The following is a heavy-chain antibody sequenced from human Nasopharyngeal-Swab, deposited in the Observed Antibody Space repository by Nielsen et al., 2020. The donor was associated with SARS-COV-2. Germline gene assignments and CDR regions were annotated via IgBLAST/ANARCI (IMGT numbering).Heavy chain of an antibody. CDR1: GGTFSSYA. CDR3: ARQRYCSGGGCYPGGY. V-gene: IGHV1-69*13. Sequence: SVKVSCKASGGTFSSYAISWVRQAPGQGLEWMGGIIPIFGTANYAQKFQGRVTITADESTSTAYMELSSLRSEDTAVYYCARQRYCSGGGCYPGGYWGQGTLVTVSS. J-gene: IGHJ4*02. CDR2: IIPIFGTA. D-gene: IGHD2-15*01.